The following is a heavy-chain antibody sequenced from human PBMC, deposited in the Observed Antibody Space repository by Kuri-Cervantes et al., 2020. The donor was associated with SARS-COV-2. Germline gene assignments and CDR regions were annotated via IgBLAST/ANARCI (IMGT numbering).Heavy chain of an antibody. Sequence: LRLSCTVSGGSISSGDYFWSWIRQPPGKGLEWIGYIYSSGSTYYNPSLKSRVTMSVDRSKNQFSLKLTSVTAADTAVYYCANYYYDKRGYYYGWFDPWSQGTLVTVSS. V-gene: IGHV4-30-4*01. CDR1: GGSISSGDYF. CDR3: ANYYYDKRGYYYGWFDP. D-gene: IGHD3-22*01. J-gene: IGHJ5*02. CDR2: IYSSGST.